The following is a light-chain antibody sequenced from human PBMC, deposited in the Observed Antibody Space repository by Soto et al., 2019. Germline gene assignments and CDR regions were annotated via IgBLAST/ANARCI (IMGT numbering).Light chain of an antibody. CDR1: KSISTR. CDR3: DQYNTFPLT. V-gene: IGKV1-5*03. CDR2: KAS. J-gene: IGKJ4*02. Sequence: DIQMTQSPSTLSAAVGDRVTITCRASKSISTRLAWYQQKPGKAPKLLIYKASSLEGGVPSRFSGSGSGAELHIAVSSLRPDGFETYDCDQYNTFPLTFGGGTTVESK.